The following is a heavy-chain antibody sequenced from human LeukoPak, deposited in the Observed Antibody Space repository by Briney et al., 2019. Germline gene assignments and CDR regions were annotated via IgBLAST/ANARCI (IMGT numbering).Heavy chain of an antibody. Sequence: GGSLRLSCAASGFNFNSYGMHWVRQAPGKGLEWVSYISSSSSTIYYADSVKGRFTISRDNAKNSLYLQMNSLRDEDTAVYYCARGAPYGDYEDYWGQGTLVTVSS. V-gene: IGHV3-48*02. CDR1: GFNFNSYG. CDR2: ISSSSSTI. CDR3: ARGAPYGDYEDY. J-gene: IGHJ4*02. D-gene: IGHD4-17*01.